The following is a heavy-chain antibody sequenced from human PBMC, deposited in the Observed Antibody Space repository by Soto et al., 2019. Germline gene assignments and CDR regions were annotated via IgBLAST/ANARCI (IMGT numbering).Heavy chain of an antibody. CDR2: IKQDGSEI. J-gene: IGHJ4*02. D-gene: IGHD1-26*01. CDR1: GFSFSTYW. V-gene: IGHV3-7*03. Sequence: GGSLRLSCAASGFSFSTYWMSWVRQTPGKGLEWVANIKQDGSEIYYLASVKGRFTISRDNAKNSLYLQMNSLRDEDTAMYYCARDKIVGATFFDFWGQGALVTVSS. CDR3: ARDKIVGATFFDF.